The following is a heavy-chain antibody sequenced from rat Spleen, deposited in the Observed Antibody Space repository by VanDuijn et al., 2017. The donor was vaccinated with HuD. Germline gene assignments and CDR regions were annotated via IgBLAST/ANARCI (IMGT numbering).Heavy chain of an antibody. CDR1: GFTFSDYK. CDR2: INYDGSDT. D-gene: IGHD4-3*01. Sequence: EVQLVESGGGFVQSGRSLKLSCAASGFTFSDYKMAWVRQAPKKGLEWVATINYDGSDTYSRDSVKGRFTISRDNAKSTIYLQMDSLRSEDTATYYCARHVRGTGDYWGQGVMVTVSS. CDR3: ARHVRGTGDY. V-gene: IGHV5-7*01. J-gene: IGHJ2*01.